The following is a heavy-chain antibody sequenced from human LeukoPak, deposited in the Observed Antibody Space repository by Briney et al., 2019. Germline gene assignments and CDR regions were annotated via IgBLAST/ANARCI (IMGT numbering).Heavy chain of an antibody. CDR3: ARPLPTYYYGSGSYYY. D-gene: IGHD3-10*01. CDR1: GASISSGSNY. J-gene: IGHJ4*02. CDR2: IYSSGST. Sequence: PSETLSLTCSVSGASISSGSNYWGWIRQPPGKTLEWIGSIYSSGSTYYNPSLKSRVTISVDTSKNQFSLKLSSVTAADTAVYYCARPLPTYYYGSGSYYYWGQGTLVTVSS. V-gene: IGHV4-39*07.